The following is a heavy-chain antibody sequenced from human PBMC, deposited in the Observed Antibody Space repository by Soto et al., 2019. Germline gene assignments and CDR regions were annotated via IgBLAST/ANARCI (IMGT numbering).Heavy chain of an antibody. CDR2: INAVNGNT. Sequence: QVQLVQSGAEVKKTGASVKVSCKASGYHFSNYAMHWVRQAPGQRLEWVGRINAVNGNTKYSEKFQDRVTIMRDTSASTAYMELNSLRAEDTAVYYCATATTVATGWYFYLWGRGTLVTVSS. J-gene: IGHJ2*01. CDR1: GYHFSNYA. V-gene: IGHV1-3*01. D-gene: IGHD4-17*01. CDR3: ATATTVATGWYFYL.